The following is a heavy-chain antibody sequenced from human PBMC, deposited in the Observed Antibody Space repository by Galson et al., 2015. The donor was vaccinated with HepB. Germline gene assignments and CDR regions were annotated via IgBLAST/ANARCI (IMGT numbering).Heavy chain of an antibody. CDR3: ARHSRSGSYDY. J-gene: IGHJ4*02. CDR2: IYYSGST. Sequence: TLSLTCTVSGGSISSYYWSWIRQPPGKGLEWIGYIYYSGSTNYNPSLKSRVTISVDTSKNQFSLKLSSVTAADTAVYYCARHSRSGSYDYWGQGTLVTVSS. CDR1: GGSISSYY. D-gene: IGHD1-26*01. V-gene: IGHV4-59*08.